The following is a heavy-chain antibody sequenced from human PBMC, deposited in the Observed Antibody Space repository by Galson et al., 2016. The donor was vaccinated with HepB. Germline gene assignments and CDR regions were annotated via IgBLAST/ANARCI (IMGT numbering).Heavy chain of an antibody. Sequence: SETLSPTCNVSGGSINSCYWSWIRQPPGKGLEWIGYIYYSGTTNYNPSLRSRVTMSVDTSKNQFSLNLSSVTAADTTVYYCARESSSGYQNWFDPWGQGTLVTVSS. CDR3: ARESSSGYQNWFDP. CDR1: GGSINSCY. D-gene: IGHD6-19*01. CDR2: IYYSGTT. J-gene: IGHJ5*02. V-gene: IGHV4-59*12.